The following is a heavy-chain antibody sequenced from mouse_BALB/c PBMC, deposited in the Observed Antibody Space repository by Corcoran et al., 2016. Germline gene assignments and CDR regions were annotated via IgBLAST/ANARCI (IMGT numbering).Heavy chain of an antibody. V-gene: IGHV1S135*01. CDR2: IDPFNGGT. Sequence: EIQLQQSGPELMKPGASVKISCKASGYSFTSYYMHWVKQSHGKSLEWIGYIDPFNGGTSYNQKFKGKATLTVDKSSSTAYMHLSSLTSEDSAVYYCASSFAYWGQGTLVTVSA. CDR3: ASSFAY. J-gene: IGHJ3*01. CDR1: GYSFTSYY.